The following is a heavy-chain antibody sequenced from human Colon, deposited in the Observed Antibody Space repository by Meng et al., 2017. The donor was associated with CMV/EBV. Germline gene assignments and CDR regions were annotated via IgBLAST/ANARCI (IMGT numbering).Heavy chain of an antibody. CDR3: ARENSTSTGGFDF. CDR2: IHHSGNS. V-gene: IGHV4-30-4*08. CDR1: GGSINSGDYY. J-gene: IGHJ4*02. Sequence: SETLSLTCTVSGGSINSGDYYWAWIRQSPGKGLEWLGYIHHSGNSFYNPSLKSRLTISVDTPNKRFSLNLRSVTAADTAVHFCARENSTSTGGFDFWGQGTLVTVSS. D-gene: IGHD2/OR15-2a*01.